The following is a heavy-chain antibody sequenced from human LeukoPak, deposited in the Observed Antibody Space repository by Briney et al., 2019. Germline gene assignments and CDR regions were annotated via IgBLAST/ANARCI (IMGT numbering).Heavy chain of an antibody. Sequence: SETLSLTCAVYGGSFSGYYWSWIRQPPGKGLEWIGEINHSGSTNYNPSLKSRVTISVDTSKNQFPLRLSSVTAADTAVYYCARNMVDWGQGTLVTVSS. CDR2: INHSGST. J-gene: IGHJ1*01. D-gene: IGHD3-10*01. CDR1: GGSFSGYY. CDR3: ARNMVD. V-gene: IGHV4-34*01.